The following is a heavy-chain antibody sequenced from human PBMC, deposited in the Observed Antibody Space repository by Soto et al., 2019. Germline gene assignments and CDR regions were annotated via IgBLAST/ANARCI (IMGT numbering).Heavy chain of an antibody. CDR1: GDSITRSGFY. J-gene: IGHJ4*02. CDR2: MCHTGST. D-gene: IGHD3-10*01. Sequence: QLHLHESGPGLVKPSETLSLSCSVSGDSITRSGFYWAWIRRPPGKELEWIGSMCHTGSTYYKPSLESRLTMSVDTSKSQFSLRLTSMTAADAGVYFCARVRGGDTHVFDFWGQGARVTVSS. V-gene: IGHV4-39*01. CDR3: ARVRGGDTHVFDF.